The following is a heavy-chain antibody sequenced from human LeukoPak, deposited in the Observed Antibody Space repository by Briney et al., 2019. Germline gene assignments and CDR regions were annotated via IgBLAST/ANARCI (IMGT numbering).Heavy chain of an antibody. J-gene: IGHJ4*02. CDR1: GGSISSSTYY. D-gene: IGHD2-15*01. V-gene: IGHV4-39*01. CDR2: IYYSGTT. Sequence: SETLSLTCTVSGGSISSSTYYWSWIRQPPGKGLEWIATIYYSGTTYFNPSLRSRVTISVDTSKTQFSLKLTSVTAADTAVYYCARHSTCGGGGRCDFDYWGQGTLVTVSS. CDR3: ARHSTCGGGGRCDFDY.